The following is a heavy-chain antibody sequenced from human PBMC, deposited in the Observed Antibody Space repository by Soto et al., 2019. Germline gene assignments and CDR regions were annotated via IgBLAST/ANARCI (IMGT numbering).Heavy chain of an antibody. V-gene: IGHV1-18*01. D-gene: IGHD6-6*01. CDR3: ARMVSSSPRNNWFDP. Sequence: ASVKVSCKASGYTFTSYGISWVRQAPGQGLEWMGWISAYNGNTNYAQKLQGRVTMTTDTSTSTAYMELRSLRSDDTAVYYCARMVSSSPRNNWFDPWGQGTLVTVSS. CDR1: GYTFTSYG. CDR2: ISAYNGNT. J-gene: IGHJ5*02.